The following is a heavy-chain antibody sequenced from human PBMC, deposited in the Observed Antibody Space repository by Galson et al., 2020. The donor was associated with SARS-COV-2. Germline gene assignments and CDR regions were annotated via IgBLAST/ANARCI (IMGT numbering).Heavy chain of an antibody. D-gene: IGHD3-3*01. J-gene: IGHJ4*02. CDR2: ISGDGFDV. CDR1: GFTFSNYA. Sequence: GESLKISCAASGFTFSNYALTWVRQAPGKGLEWVSGISGDGFDVHDAESVRGRFTISRDNSQSTLYLQMNNLRADDTAVYYCAKGRLDWNGYYYPFDYWGQGVLVTVSS. V-gene: IGHV3-23*01. CDR3: AKGRLDWNGYYYPFDY.